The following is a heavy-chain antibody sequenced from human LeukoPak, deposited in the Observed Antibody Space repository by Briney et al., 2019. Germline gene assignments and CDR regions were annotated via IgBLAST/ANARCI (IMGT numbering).Heavy chain of an antibody. CDR1: GGYSISRSPYY. CDR2: ILNGGST. Sequence: SETLSLTCTVSGGYSISRSPYYWGWIRQPPGKGLEWIGSILNGGSTFYTPSLKSRVTISVDTSKNQFSLKLSSVTAADTAVYYCASTTIYIYGPYYFDYWGQGTLATVSS. D-gene: IGHD5-18*01. J-gene: IGHJ4*02. CDR3: ASTTIYIYGPYYFDY. V-gene: IGHV4-39*07.